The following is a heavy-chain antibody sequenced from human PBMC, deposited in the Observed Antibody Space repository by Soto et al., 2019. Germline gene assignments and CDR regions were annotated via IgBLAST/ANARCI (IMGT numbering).Heavy chain of an antibody. J-gene: IGHJ5*01. D-gene: IGHD5-12*01. CDR2: MSPNSENK. Sequence: QVHLVQSGAEVKKPGASVKVSCKTSGYTFTKFDVNWVRQAAGQGLEWMGWMSPNSENKGYALKFQGRDSMTRDTNTTTANMELSRLRSGDTAVYYCVRGFGDSWNTEGYNWFDFWGQGTLVIVSS. V-gene: IGHV1-8*01. CDR1: GYTFTKFD. CDR3: VRGFGDSWNTEGYNWFDF.